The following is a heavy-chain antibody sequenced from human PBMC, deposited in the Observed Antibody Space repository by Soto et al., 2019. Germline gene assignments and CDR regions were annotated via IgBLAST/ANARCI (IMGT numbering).Heavy chain of an antibody. D-gene: IGHD6-19*01. CDR1: GFTFSSYA. V-gene: IGHV3-23*01. CDR3: TRFLRVAGTYFDY. J-gene: IGHJ4*02. CDR2: ISGSGGST. Sequence: PGGSLRLSCAASGFTFSSYAMSWVRQAPGKGLEWVSAISGSGGSTYYADSVKGRFTISRDNSKNTLYLQMNSLRAEDTAVYYCTRFLRVAGTYFDYWGQGTLVTVSS.